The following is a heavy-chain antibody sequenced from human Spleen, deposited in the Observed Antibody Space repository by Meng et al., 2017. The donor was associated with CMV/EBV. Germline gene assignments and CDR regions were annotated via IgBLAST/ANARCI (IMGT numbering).Heavy chain of an antibody. Sequence: SETLSLTCTVSGGSISSSSYYWGWIRQPPGKGLEWIRSIYYSGSTYYNPSLKSRVTISVDTSKNQFSLKLSSVTAADTAVYYCARGPTYNWFDPWGQGTLVTVSS. V-gene: IGHV4-39*01. CDR3: ARGPTYNWFDP. CDR1: GGSISSSSYY. J-gene: IGHJ5*02. CDR2: IYYSGST.